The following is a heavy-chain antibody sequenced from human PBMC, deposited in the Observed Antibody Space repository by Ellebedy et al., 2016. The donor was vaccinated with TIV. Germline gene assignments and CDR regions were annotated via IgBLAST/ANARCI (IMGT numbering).Heavy chain of an antibody. V-gene: IGHV5-51*01. Sequence: GESLKISCKGSGYSFTSYWIGWVRQMPGKGLEWMGIIYPGDSDTRYSPSFQGQVTMSADKSIRTAYLQWSSLKASDTAMYYCARRGYSYGSPGAFDIWGQGTMVTVSS. CDR3: ARRGYSYGSPGAFDI. J-gene: IGHJ3*02. CDR1: GYSFTSYW. D-gene: IGHD5-18*01. CDR2: IYPGDSDT.